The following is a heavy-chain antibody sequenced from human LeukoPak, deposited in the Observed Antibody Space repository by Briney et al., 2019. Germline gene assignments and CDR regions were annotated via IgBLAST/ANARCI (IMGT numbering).Heavy chain of an antibody. CDR1: GLTFSSYW. CDR3: ASPGDY. V-gene: IGHV3-7*01. Sequence: GGSLRLSCAASGLTFSSYWMSWVRQAPGKGLEWVANIKQDGSEKYYVDSVKGRFTISRGNAKNSLYLQMNSLRAEDTAVYYCASPGDYWGQGTLVTVSS. CDR2: IKQDGSEK. J-gene: IGHJ4*02.